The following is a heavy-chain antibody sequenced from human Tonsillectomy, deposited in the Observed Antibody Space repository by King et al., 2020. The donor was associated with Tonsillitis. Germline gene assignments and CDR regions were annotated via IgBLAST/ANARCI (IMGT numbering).Heavy chain of an antibody. Sequence: VQLVESGGGVVQPGRSLRLSCAASGFTFSSYGMHWVRQAPGKGLEWVAVIWYDGSNKYYADSVKGRFTISRDNSKNTLYLQMNSLGAEDTAVYYCARDGIVATIDYYYYYMDVWGKGTTVTVSS. D-gene: IGHD5-12*01. CDR2: IWYDGSNK. CDR3: ARDGIVATIDYYYYYMDV. V-gene: IGHV3-33*01. CDR1: GFTFSSYG. J-gene: IGHJ6*03.